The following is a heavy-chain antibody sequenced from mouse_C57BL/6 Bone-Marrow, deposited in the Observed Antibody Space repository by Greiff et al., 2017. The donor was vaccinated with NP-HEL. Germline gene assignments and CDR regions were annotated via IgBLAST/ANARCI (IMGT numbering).Heavy chain of an antibody. V-gene: IGHV3-6*01. D-gene: IGHD2-3*01. CDR2: ISYDGSN. J-gene: IGHJ1*03. CDR3: AREGWLLRYFDV. CDR1: GYSITSGYY. Sequence: EVQRVESGPGLVKPSQSLSLTCSVTGYSITSGYYWNWIRQFPGNKLEWMGYISYDGSNNYNPSLKNRISITRDTSKNQFFLKLNSVTTEDTATYYCAREGWLLRYFDVWGTGTTVTVSS.